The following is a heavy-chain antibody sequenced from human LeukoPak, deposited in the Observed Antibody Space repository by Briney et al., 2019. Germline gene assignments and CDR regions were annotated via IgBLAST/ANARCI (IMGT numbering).Heavy chain of an antibody. CDR3: AREGYSYGTPRTGFDY. Sequence: SETLSLTCTVSGGSISGGGYYWSWIRQHPGKGLEWIGYIYYSGSTYYNPSLKSRVTISVDTSKNQFSLKLSSVTAADTAVYYCAREGYSYGTPRTGFDYWGQGTLVTVSS. J-gene: IGHJ4*02. CDR1: GGSISGGGYY. V-gene: IGHV4-31*03. D-gene: IGHD5-18*01. CDR2: IYYSGST.